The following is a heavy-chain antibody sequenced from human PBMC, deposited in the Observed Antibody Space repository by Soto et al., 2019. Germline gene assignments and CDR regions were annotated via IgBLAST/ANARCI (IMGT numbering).Heavy chain of an antibody. CDR3: AKSPRGEMATD. J-gene: IGHJ4*02. D-gene: IGHD5-12*01. CDR1: GSTFINYH. Sequence: QVQLVQSGGEVKKPGASVTVSCKASGSTFINYHFTWVRQAPGQGLEWMAWINTYNGLTDYAQRFQGRVTMTIDTSTSTAYMELRNLGSDDTAVYFCAKSPRGEMATDWGQGTLVTVSS. V-gene: IGHV1-18*01. CDR2: INTYNGLT.